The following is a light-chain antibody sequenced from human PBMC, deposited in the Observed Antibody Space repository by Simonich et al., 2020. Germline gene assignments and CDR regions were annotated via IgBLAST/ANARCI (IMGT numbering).Light chain of an antibody. J-gene: IGKJ5*01. CDR2: LGA. V-gene: IGKV2-28*01. CDR3: QQYYSTPIT. Sequence: DIVMTQSPLSLPVTPGEPASISCRSRQSLLHSNGYNYLDWYLQKPGQSPQLLIYLGATRASGVPDRFSGSGSGTDFTVTISSLQAEDVAVYYCQQYYSTPITFGQGTRLEIK. CDR1: QSLLHSNGYNY.